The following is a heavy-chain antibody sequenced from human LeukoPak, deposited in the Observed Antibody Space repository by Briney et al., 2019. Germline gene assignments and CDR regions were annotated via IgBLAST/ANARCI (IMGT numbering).Heavy chain of an antibody. V-gene: IGHV4-59*08. J-gene: IGHJ3*02. Sequence: SETLSLTCTVSGGSISGYYWSWLRQPPGKGLEWLGFIYNTGNTNYNPSLKSRVTISLDTPKNQFSLSLSSVTAADTAVYYCARPGGRDHGGNSVAFDIWGQGTMVTVSS. CDR1: GGSISGYY. CDR3: ARPGGRDHGGNSVAFDI. D-gene: IGHD4-23*01. CDR2: IYNTGNT.